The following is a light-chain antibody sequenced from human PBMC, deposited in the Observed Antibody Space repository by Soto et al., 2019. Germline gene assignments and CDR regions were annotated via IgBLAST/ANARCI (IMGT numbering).Light chain of an antibody. CDR2: GAS. Sequence: VLTQSPDTLSLSPGERVTLSCRASQSVRSNLAWYQQKPGQSPRLLIYGASTRATGIPARFSGSGSGTDFTLTIISLEPEDFAVYYCQQRSNWPPITFGQGTRLEIK. CDR3: QQRSNWPPIT. CDR1: QSVRSN. V-gene: IGKV3-11*01. J-gene: IGKJ5*01.